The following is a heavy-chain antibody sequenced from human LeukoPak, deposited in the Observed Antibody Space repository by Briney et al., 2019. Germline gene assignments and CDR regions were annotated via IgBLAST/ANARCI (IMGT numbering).Heavy chain of an antibody. CDR1: GYSFTSYD. J-gene: IGHJ6*02. V-gene: IGHV1-8*01. D-gene: IGHD6-13*01. Sequence: ASVKVSCKASGYSFTSYDINWVRQATGQGLEWMGWMNPNSDNTGYAQKFQGRVTMTTNTSISTAYMELSSLGSDDTAVYYCARSRTPLIAAAGTHYYYGMDVWGQGTTVTVSS. CDR2: MNPNSDNT. CDR3: ARSRTPLIAAAGTHYYYGMDV.